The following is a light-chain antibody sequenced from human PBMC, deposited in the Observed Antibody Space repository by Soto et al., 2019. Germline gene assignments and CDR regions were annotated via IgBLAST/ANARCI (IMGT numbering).Light chain of an antibody. CDR2: GAS. J-gene: IGKJ1*01. CDR3: QHYNSYSEA. CDR1: QGISSN. Sequence: QLTQSRSSLSASVGDRVTITFRASQGISSNLAWYQQKPGRAPKLLIFGASTLQSGVPSRFSGSGSGTEFTLIISGLQPDDSATYYCQHYNSYSEAFGQGTKVDIK. V-gene: IGKV1-9*01.